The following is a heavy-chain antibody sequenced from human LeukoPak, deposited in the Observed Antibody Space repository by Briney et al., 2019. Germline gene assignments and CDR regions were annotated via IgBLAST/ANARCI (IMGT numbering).Heavy chain of an antibody. CDR1: GYTFTSYG. Sequence: ASVKVSCKASGYTFTSYGISWVRQAHGHGLEWMGWISAYNGNTNYAQKLQGRVTMTTDTSTSTAYMELRSLRSDDTAVYYCARDSPVAGLDYWGQGTLVTVSS. D-gene: IGHD6-19*01. CDR3: ARDSPVAGLDY. V-gene: IGHV1-18*01. J-gene: IGHJ4*02. CDR2: ISAYNGNT.